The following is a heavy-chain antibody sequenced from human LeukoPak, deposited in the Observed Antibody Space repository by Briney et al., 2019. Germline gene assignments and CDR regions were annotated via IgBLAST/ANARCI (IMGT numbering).Heavy chain of an antibody. D-gene: IGHD6-13*01. CDR3: AHTDPEDIAAAGWGYFQH. CDR1: GFSLSTSGVG. V-gene: IGHV2-5*02. J-gene: IGHJ1*01. CDR2: IYWDDDK. Sequence: ESGPTLVKPTQTLTLTCTFSGFSLSTSGVGVGWIRQPPGKALEWLALIYWDDDKRYSPSLKSRLTITKDTSKNQVVLTMTNMDPVDTATYYCAHTDPEDIAAAGWGYFQHWGQGTLVTVSS.